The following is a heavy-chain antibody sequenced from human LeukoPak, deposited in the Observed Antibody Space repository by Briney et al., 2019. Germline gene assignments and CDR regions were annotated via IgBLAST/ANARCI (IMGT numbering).Heavy chain of an antibody. D-gene: IGHD6-19*01. Sequence: GGSLRLSCAASGFTFSSYAMSWVRQAPGKGLEWVSGISGSGDNTYYADSVKGRFTISRDNSKNTLYLQMNSLRAEDTAVYYCAKDRSGSSGWYPMTYYYYGMDVWGQGTTVTVSS. J-gene: IGHJ6*02. CDR3: AKDRSGSSGWYPMTYYYYGMDV. V-gene: IGHV3-23*01. CDR1: GFTFSSYA. CDR2: ISGSGDNT.